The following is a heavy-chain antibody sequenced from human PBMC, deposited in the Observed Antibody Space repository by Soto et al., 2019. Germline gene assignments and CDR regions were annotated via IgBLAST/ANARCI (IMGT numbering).Heavy chain of an antibody. CDR2: ISGSGGST. CDR3: AKDSITMVRGVIRPYYMDV. Sequence: GGSLRLSCAASGFTFSSYAMSWVRQAPGKGLEWVSAISGSGGSTYYADSVKGRFTICRDNSKNTLYLQMNSLRAEDTAVYYCAKDSITMVRGVIRPYYMDVWGKGTTVTVSS. J-gene: IGHJ6*03. V-gene: IGHV3-23*01. CDR1: GFTFSSYA. D-gene: IGHD3-10*01.